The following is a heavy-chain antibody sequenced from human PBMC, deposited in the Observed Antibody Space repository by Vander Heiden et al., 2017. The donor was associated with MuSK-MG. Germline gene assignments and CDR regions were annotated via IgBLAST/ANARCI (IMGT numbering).Heavy chain of an antibody. J-gene: IGHJ5*02. CDR1: GFPFCDCA. CDR2: IRSKAYGGTT. D-gene: IGHD1-26*01. CDR3: TRRSYTGWFDP. Sequence: EALLVESGGGLVPPGRSLRLSCTARGFPFCDCAMSWFRQAPGKGLEWVGFIRSKAYGGTTEYAGSVKGRFTISRDDSKSIAYLKMNSLKAEDTAVYYCTRRSYTGWFDPWGQGTLVTVSS. V-gene: IGHV3-49*03.